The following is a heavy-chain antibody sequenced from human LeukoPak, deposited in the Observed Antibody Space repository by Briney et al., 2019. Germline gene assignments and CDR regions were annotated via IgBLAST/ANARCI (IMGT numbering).Heavy chain of an antibody. CDR1: GYTFTSYG. D-gene: IGHD2-15*01. V-gene: IGHV1-18*01. CDR2: ISAYDGNT. CDR3: ARDSCSGGRCYVDY. Sequence: ASVKVSCKASGYTFTSYGISWVRQAPGQGLEWMGWISAYDGNTNYAQNLQGRVTMTTDTSTTTAYMELRSLRSDDTAVYFCARDSCSGGRCYVDYWGQGTLVTVSS. J-gene: IGHJ4*02.